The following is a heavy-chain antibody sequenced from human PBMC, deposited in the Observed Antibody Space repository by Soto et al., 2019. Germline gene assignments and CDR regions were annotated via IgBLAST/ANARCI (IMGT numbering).Heavy chain of an antibody. CDR2: ISYDGSNK. Sequence: GGSLRLSCAASGFTFSSYGMHWVRQAPGKGLEWVAVISYDGSNKYYADSVKGRFTISRDNSKNTLYLQMNSLRAEDTAVYYCATERIAVAGAFDYWGQGTLVTVSS. J-gene: IGHJ4*02. CDR3: ATERIAVAGAFDY. D-gene: IGHD6-19*01. V-gene: IGHV3-30*03. CDR1: GFTFSSYG.